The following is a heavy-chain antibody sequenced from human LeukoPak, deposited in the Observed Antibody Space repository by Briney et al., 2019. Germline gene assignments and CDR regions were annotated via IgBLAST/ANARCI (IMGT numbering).Heavy chain of an antibody. Sequence: GASVKVSCKASGYTFTSYGISWVRQAPGQGLEWVGWISAYNGNTNYAQKLRGRVTMTTDTSTSTAYMELRSLRSDDTAVYYCATLWFGELVMDVWGQGTTVTVSS. J-gene: IGHJ6*02. D-gene: IGHD3-10*01. CDR2: ISAYNGNT. CDR1: GYTFTSYG. V-gene: IGHV1-18*01. CDR3: ATLWFGELVMDV.